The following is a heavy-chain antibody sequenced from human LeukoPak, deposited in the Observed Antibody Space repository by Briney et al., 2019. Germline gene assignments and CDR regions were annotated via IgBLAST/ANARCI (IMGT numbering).Heavy chain of an antibody. D-gene: IGHD5-18*01. V-gene: IGHV4-38-2*01. Sequence: SETLSLTCAVSGYSISSGYYWGWIRQPPGKGLEWIGSIDHSGSTYYNPSLKSRVTISVDTYKNQFSLKLSSVTAADTAVYYCARRVDTAMDDDAFDIWGQGTMVTVSS. CDR2: IDHSGST. CDR1: GYSISSGYY. J-gene: IGHJ3*02. CDR3: ARRVDTAMDDDAFDI.